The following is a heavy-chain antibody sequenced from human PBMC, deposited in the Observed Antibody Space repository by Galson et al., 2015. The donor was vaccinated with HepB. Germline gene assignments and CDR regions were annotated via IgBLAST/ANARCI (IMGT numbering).Heavy chain of an antibody. V-gene: IGHV1-18*01. Sequence: SVKVSCKASGYTFTSYDINWVRQGTGQGLEWMGWISAYNGNTNYAQKLQGRVAMTTDTSTSTAYMGLRSLRSDDTAVYYCARARDYYDSSGYYWDYWGQGTLVTVSS. CDR2: ISAYNGNT. CDR1: GYTFTSYD. CDR3: ARARDYYDSSGYYWDY. D-gene: IGHD3-22*01. J-gene: IGHJ4*02.